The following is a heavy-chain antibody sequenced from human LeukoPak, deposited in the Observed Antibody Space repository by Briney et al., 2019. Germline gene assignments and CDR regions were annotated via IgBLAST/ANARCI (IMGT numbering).Heavy chain of an antibody. J-gene: IGHJ6*03. V-gene: IGHV7-4-1*02. D-gene: IGHD3-10*01. CDR3: ARVGWPHYYYYMDV. CDR1: GYTFTSYY. Sequence: ASVKVSCKASGYTFTSYYMHWARQAPGQGLEWMGWINTNTGNPTYAQGFTGRFVFSLDTSVSTAYLQISSLKAEDTAVYYCARVGWPHYYYYMDVWGKGTTVTVSS. CDR2: INTNTGNP.